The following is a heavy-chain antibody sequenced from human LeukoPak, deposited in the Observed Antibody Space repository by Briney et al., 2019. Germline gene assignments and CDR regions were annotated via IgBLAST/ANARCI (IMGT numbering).Heavy chain of an antibody. Sequence: SVKVSCKASGYTFTSYGISWVRQAPGQGLEWMEGIIPIFGTANYAQKFQGRVTITADESTSTAYMELSSLRSEDTAVYYCAREPRQGAFDIWGQGTMVTVSS. V-gene: IGHV1-69*13. CDR2: IIPIFGTA. J-gene: IGHJ3*02. CDR3: AREPRQGAFDI. CDR1: GYTFTSYG.